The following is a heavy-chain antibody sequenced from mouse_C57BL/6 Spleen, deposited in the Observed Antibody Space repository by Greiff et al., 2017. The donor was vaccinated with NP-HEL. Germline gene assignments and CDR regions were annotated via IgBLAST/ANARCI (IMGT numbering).Heavy chain of an antibody. J-gene: IGHJ3*01. Sequence: QVTLKESGPGILQPSQTLSLTCSFSGFSLSTFGMGVGWIRQPSGKGLEWLAHIWWDDDKYYNPALKSRLTISKDTSKNQVFLKIANVDTADTATYYCARIVRDSSGYVNSLFAYWGQGTLVTVSA. V-gene: IGHV8-8*01. D-gene: IGHD3-2*02. CDR1: GFSLSTFGMG. CDR3: ARIVRDSSGYVNSLFAY. CDR2: IWWDDDK.